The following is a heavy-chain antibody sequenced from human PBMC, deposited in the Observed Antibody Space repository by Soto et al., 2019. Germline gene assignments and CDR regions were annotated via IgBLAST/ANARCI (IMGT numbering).Heavy chain of an antibody. J-gene: IGHJ3*02. CDR2: ISAYNGNT. V-gene: IGHV1-18*04. D-gene: IGHD5-18*01. CDR3: ARDLRGYSRSGAFDI. Sequence: ASVKVSCKASGYTFTSYGISWVRQAPEQGLEWMGWISAYNGNTNYAQKLQGRVTMTTDTSTSTAYMELRSLRSDDTAVYYCARDLRGYSRSGAFDIWGQGTMVT. CDR1: GYTFTSYG.